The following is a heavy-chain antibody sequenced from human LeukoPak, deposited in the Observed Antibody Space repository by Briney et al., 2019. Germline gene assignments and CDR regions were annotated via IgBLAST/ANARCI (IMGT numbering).Heavy chain of an antibody. CDR2: ISYDGSNK. V-gene: IGHV3-30-3*01. J-gene: IGHJ4*02. CDR3: AREDIFDY. CDR1: GFTFSSYA. Sequence: TGGSLRLSCVASGFTFSSYAMHWVRQAPGKGLEWVAVISYDGSNKYYADSVKGRFTISRDNSKNTLYLQMNSLRAEDTAVYYCAREDIFDYWGQGTLVTVSS.